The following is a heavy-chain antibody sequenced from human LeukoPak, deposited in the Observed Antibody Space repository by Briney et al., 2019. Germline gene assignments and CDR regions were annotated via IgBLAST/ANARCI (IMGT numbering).Heavy chain of an antibody. Sequence: GRSLRLSCAASGFTFSSHWMHWVRQAPGKGLVWVSRIKSDGSNTNYAGSVKGRFTISRDNAKNTLYLQMNSLRAEDTAVYYCTRVGDYGGNWAWYFDLWGRGTLVTVSS. CDR3: TRVGDYGGNWAWYFDL. D-gene: IGHD4-23*01. CDR2: IKSDGSNT. J-gene: IGHJ2*01. CDR1: GFTFSSHW. V-gene: IGHV3-74*01.